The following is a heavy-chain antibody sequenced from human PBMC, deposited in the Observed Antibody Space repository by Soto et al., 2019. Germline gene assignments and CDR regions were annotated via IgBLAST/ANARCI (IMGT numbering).Heavy chain of an antibody. V-gene: IGHV2-5*02. Sequence: QITLKESGPTLVKPTQTLTLTCTFSGFSLSTSGVGVGWIRQPPGKALEWVTLIYWDDDKRYSPSLKSRTTISKDTSKSQVVLTMSNMDPVDTGTYYCARHIPSGYNDAFDIWGQGTMVTVSS. CDR1: GFSLSTSGVG. J-gene: IGHJ3*02. CDR3: ARHIPSGYNDAFDI. CDR2: IYWDDDK. D-gene: IGHD3-9*01.